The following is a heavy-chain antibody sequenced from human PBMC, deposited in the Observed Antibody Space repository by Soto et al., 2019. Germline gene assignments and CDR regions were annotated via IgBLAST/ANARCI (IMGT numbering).Heavy chain of an antibody. CDR3: ARRAGWYCSSTSCPYYYYGMDV. J-gene: IGHJ6*02. Sequence: EVQVVESGGGLVQPGGSLRLSCAASGFRFSTYWMSWVRQAPGKGLEWLANIKQDGSEKYYVDSVKGRFTISRDNAKNSLYLQMNSLRAEDTAVYYCARRAGWYCSSTSCPYYYYGMDVWGQGTTVTVSS. CDR1: GFRFSTYW. V-gene: IGHV3-7*01. D-gene: IGHD2-2*01. CDR2: IKQDGSEK.